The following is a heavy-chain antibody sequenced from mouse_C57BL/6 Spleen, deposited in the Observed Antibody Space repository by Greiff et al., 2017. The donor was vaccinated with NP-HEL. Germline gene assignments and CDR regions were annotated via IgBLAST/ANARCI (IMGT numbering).Heavy chain of an antibody. V-gene: IGHV5-4*03. CDR1: GFTFSSYA. CDR2: ISDGGSYT. CDR3: ARGGYVYAMDY. Sequence: EVKLVESGGGLVKPGGSLKLSCAASGFTFSSYAMSWVRQTPEKRLEWVATISDGGSYTYYPDNVKGRFTISRDNAKNNLYLQMSHLKSEDTAMYYCARGGYVYAMDYWGQGTSVTVSS. J-gene: IGHJ4*01. D-gene: IGHD3-1*01.